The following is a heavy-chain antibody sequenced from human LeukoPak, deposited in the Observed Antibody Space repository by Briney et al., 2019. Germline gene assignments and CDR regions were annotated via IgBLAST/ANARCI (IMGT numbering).Heavy chain of an antibody. D-gene: IGHD3-10*01. CDR2: IYHSGST. CDR1: GGSISSGGYS. CDR3: ARYGSGSYYPPEYYFDY. Sequence: SETLSLTCAVSGGSISSGGYSWSWIRQPPGKGLEWIGYIYHSGSTYYNPSLKSRVTISVDRSKNQFSLKLSSVTAADTAVYYCARYGSGSYYPPEYYFDYWGQGTLVTVSS. J-gene: IGHJ4*02. V-gene: IGHV4-30-2*01.